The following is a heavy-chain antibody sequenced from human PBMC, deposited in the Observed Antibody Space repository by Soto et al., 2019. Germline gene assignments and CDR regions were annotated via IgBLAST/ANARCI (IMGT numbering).Heavy chain of an antibody. D-gene: IGHD3-9*01. CDR2: ISGGGGGT. V-gene: IGHV3-23*01. CDR3: AKGSHYDILTAYHAFDY. J-gene: IGHJ4*02. CDR1: GFTFNSYA. Sequence: GGSLRLSCAASGFTFNSYAMNWVRQAPGKGLGWVSSISGGGGGTYYADSVKGRLTISRDNSKNTLYLQMNSLRAEDTALYYCAKGSHYDILTAYHAFDYWGPGTLVTVSS.